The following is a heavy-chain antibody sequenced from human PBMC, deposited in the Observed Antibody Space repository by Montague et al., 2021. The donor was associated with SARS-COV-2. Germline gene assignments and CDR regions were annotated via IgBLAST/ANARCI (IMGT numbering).Heavy chain of an antibody. Sequence: TLSLTCTVSGGSISSGSYYWSWIRQPAGKGLEWIGRINTSGSTNYKPSLKSRVTISVDTSKSQFSLKLSSVTAANTAVYYCARGFDYWGQGTLVTVSS. CDR2: INTSGST. CDR1: GGSISSGSYY. V-gene: IGHV4-61*02. CDR3: ARGFDY. J-gene: IGHJ4*02.